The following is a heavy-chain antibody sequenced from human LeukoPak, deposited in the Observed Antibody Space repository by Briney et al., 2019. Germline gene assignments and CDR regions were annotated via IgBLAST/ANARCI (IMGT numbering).Heavy chain of an antibody. CDR1: GFTFTSSA. Sequence: SAKVSCKASGFTFTSSAVQWVRQARGQRLEWIGWIVGGSGNTKNAQKFQERVTITRDMSTSTAYMELSSLRPEDTAVYYCAAALYSGSYYDLFDYWGQGTLVTVSS. CDR2: IVGGSGNT. J-gene: IGHJ4*02. D-gene: IGHD1-26*01. CDR3: AAALYSGSYYDLFDY. V-gene: IGHV1-58*01.